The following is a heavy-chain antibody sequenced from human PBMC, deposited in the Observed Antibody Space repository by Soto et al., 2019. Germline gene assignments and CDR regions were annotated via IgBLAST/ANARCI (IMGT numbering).Heavy chain of an antibody. CDR3: TRRYYYDSSGKLYGMDV. V-gene: IGHV3-73*02. CDR2: IRSKANSYAT. J-gene: IGHJ6*02. CDR1: GFTFSGSA. D-gene: IGHD3-22*01. Sequence: EVQLVESGGGLVQPGGSLKLSCAASGFTFSGSAMHWVRQASGKGLEWVGRIRSKANSYATAYAASVKGRFTISRDDSKNTAYLQMNSLKTEDTAVYYCTRRYYYDSSGKLYGMDVWGQGTTVTVSS.